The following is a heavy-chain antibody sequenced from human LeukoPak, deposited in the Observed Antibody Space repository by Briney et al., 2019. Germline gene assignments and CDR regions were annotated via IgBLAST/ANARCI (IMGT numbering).Heavy chain of an antibody. J-gene: IGHJ3*02. CDR1: GYTFTTYA. V-gene: IGHV7-4-1*02. D-gene: IGHD3-10*01. CDR3: ALWFGELPVWAFDI. Sequence: ASVKVSCKASGYTFTTYAMNWVRQAPGQGLEWMGWINTNTGNPTYAQGFTGRFVFSLDTSVSTAYLQISSLKAEDTAVYYCALWFGELPVWAFDIWGQGTMVTVSS. CDR2: INTNTGNP.